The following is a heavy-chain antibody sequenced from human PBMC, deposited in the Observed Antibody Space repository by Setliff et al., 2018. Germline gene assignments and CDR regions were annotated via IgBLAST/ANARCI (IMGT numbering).Heavy chain of an antibody. CDR3: ARTLLLSPYYFDY. V-gene: IGHV4-31*03. Sequence: SETLSLTCTVSGGSISSGGYYWSWIRQHPGKGLEWIGYIYYSGSTYYNPSLKSRVTISVDTPKNQFSLKLSSVTAADTAVYYCARTLLLSPYYFDYWGQGTLVTVSS. D-gene: IGHD2-21*01. J-gene: IGHJ4*02. CDR1: GGSISSGGYY. CDR2: IYYSGST.